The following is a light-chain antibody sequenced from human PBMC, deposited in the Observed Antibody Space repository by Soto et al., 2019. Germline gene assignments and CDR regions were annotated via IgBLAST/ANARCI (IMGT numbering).Light chain of an antibody. CDR2: EVT. Sequence: QSVLTQPASVSGSPGQSITISCTGTGSDVGGYDYVSWYQHHPGKAPKVMIYEVTNRPSGVSNRFSGSKSANTASLTISGLQAEDEADYYCSSYSSSSSLYVFGTGTKVTVL. CDR1: GSDVGGYDY. CDR3: SSYSSSSSLYV. V-gene: IGLV2-14*01. J-gene: IGLJ1*01.